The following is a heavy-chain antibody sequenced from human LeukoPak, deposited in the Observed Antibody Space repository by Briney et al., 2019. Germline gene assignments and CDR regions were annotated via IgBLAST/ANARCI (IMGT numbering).Heavy chain of an antibody. D-gene: IGHD2-2*01. Sequence: GESLKISCNGSGYXFTSYWIGWVRQMPGKGLEWMGIIYPGDSDTRYSPSFQGQVTISADKSTSTAYVQWSSLKASDTAMYYCARPTMPAGTYSMDVWGQGTTVTVSS. CDR3: ARPTMPAGTYSMDV. CDR2: IYPGDSDT. J-gene: IGHJ6*02. CDR1: GYXFTSYW. V-gene: IGHV5-51*01.